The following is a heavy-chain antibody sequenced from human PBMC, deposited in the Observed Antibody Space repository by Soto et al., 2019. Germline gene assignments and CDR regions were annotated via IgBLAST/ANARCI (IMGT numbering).Heavy chain of an antibody. CDR2: INSDGSST. V-gene: IGHV3-74*01. CDR3: ARPYYYDSSGYKN. D-gene: IGHD3-22*01. J-gene: IGHJ4*02. CDR1: GFTFSSYL. Sequence: GGSLRLSCAASGFTFSSYLMHWVRQAPGKGLVWVSRINSDGSSTSYADSVKGRFTISRDNAKNTLYLQMNSLRAEDTAVYYCARPYYYDSSGYKNWGQGTLVTVSS.